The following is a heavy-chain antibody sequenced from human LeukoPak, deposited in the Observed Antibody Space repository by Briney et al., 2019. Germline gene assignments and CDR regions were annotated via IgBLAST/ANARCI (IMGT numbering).Heavy chain of an antibody. V-gene: IGHV4-4*02. CDR2: IYHSGST. CDR1: GGSISSSNW. D-gene: IGHD6-13*01. Sequence: PSETLSLTCAVSGGSISSSNWWSWVRQPPGKGLEWIGEIYHSGSTNYNPSLKSRVTISVDKSKNQFSLRLSSVTAADTAVYYCARVIAAAGTFDYWGQGTLVTVSS. CDR3: ARVIAAAGTFDY. J-gene: IGHJ4*02.